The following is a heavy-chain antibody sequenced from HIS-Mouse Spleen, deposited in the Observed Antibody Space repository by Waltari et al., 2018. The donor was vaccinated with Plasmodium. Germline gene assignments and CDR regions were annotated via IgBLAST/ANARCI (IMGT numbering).Heavy chain of an antibody. CDR2: ISWNGGKI. V-gene: IGHV3-9*01. CDR1: GFTFDDYA. D-gene: IGHD6-13*01. CDR3: AKDRTWLIAAGALDY. Sequence: EVQLVESGGGLVQPGRSLRLSCAASGFTFDDYAMHWVRQAPGKGLEWVSGISWNGGKIGYADSVKGRFTISRDNAKNSLYLQMNSLRAEDTALYYCAKDRTWLIAAGALDYWGQGTLVTVSS. J-gene: IGHJ4*02.